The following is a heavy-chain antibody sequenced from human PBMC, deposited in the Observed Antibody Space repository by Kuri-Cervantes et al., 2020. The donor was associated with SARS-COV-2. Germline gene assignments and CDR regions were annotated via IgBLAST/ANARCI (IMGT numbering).Heavy chain of an antibody. J-gene: IGHJ6*01. CDR3: ARGLLIVVVIAITDYGMDV. Sequence: SETLSLTCTVSGCSISSGSYYWSWIRQPAGKGLEWIGRIYTSGSTNYNPSLKSRVTISVDTSKNQFSLKLSSVTAADTAVYYCARGLLIVVVIAITDYGMDVWGQGTTVT. CDR2: IYTSGST. CDR1: GCSISSGSYY. D-gene: IGHD2-21*01. V-gene: IGHV4-61*02.